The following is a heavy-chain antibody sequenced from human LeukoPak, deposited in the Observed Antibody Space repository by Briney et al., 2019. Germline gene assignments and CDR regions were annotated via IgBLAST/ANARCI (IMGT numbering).Heavy chain of an antibody. CDR3: AGVGGSGAGHYYYYMDV. V-gene: IGHV3-48*03. Sequence: PGGSLRLSCAASGFTFSSYEMNWVRQAPGKGLEWVSYISSSGSTIYYADSVKGRFTISRDNAKNSLYLQMNSLRAEDTAVYYCAGVGGSGAGHYYYYMDVWGKGTTVTVSS. D-gene: IGHD6-19*01. CDR1: GFTFSSYE. J-gene: IGHJ6*03. CDR2: ISSSGSTI.